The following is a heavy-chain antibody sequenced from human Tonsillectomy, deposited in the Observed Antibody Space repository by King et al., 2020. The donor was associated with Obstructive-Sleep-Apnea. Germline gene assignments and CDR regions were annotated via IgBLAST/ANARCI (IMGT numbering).Heavy chain of an antibody. CDR3: ARQWGYNYGFDY. Sequence: VQLQESGPGLVKPSETLSLTCTVSGGSISNYYWNWIRQPPGKGLEWIGYIYYSGSTNYNPSLKSRVTISVDTSKNQFSLLLSSVTAADTAVYHFARQWGYNYGFDYGGQGILVTVSS. D-gene: IGHD5-18*01. J-gene: IGHJ4*02. CDR1: GGSISNYY. V-gene: IGHV4-59*08. CDR2: IYYSGST.